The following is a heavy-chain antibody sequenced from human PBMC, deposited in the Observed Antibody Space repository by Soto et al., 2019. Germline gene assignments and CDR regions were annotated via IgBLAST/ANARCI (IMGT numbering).Heavy chain of an antibody. D-gene: IGHD3-22*01. CDR1: GYSFTSYW. V-gene: IGHV5-51*01. CDR2: IYPGDSDT. Sequence: PGESLKISCKGSGYSFTSYWIGWVRQMPGKGLEWMGIIYPGDSDTRYSPSFQGQVTISADKSISTAYLQWSSLKASDTAMYYCARHSPTYYYDSSGVAGAFDIWGQGTIVTVSS. J-gene: IGHJ3*02. CDR3: ARHSPTYYYDSSGVAGAFDI.